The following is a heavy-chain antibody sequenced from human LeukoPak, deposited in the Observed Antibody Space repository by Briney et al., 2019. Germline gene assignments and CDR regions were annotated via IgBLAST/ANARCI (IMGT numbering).Heavy chain of an antibody. CDR2: ITSGSDTI. J-gene: IGHJ4*02. CDR3: ARVTTEVAGIDFDY. Sequence: GGSLRLSCAVSGFSLSTYHMSWVRQAPGKGLEWISYITSGSDTIYYADSLKGRVTISRDNDKNSLYLQMNSLTVDDTARYYSARVTTEVAGIDFDYWGQGTLVTVSS. D-gene: IGHD6-19*01. CDR1: GFSLSTYH. V-gene: IGHV3-48*01.